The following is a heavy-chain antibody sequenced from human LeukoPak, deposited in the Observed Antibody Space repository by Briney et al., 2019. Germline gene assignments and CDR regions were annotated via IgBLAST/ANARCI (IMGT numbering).Heavy chain of an antibody. Sequence: GRPLRLSCAASGFTFSTFAMHWVRQAPGKGLEWVAVISYDGGQKYYADSVRGRFPISRDNSKNTLFLQMNSLRPEDTAVYYCASDGSGYYPDYWGQGTLVTVSS. CDR1: GFTFSTFA. V-gene: IGHV3-30*04. CDR2: ISYDGGQK. D-gene: IGHD3-22*01. CDR3: ASDGSGYYPDY. J-gene: IGHJ4*02.